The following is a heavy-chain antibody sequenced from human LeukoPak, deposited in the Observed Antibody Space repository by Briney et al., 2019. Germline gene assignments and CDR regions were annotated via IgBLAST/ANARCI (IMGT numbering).Heavy chain of an antibody. CDR2: ISSSGSTI. CDR3: ATASTVPAATFDP. Sequence: PGGSLRLSCAASGFTFSDYYMSWIRQAPGKGLEWVSYISSSGSTIYYADSVKGRFTISRDNAKNSLYLQMNSPRAEDTAVYYRATASTVPAATFDPWGQGTLVTVSS. D-gene: IGHD2-2*01. J-gene: IGHJ5*02. V-gene: IGHV3-11*01. CDR1: GFTFSDYY.